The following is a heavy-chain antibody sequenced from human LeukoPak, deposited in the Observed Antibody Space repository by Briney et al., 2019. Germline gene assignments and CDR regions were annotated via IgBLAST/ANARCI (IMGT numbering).Heavy chain of an antibody. CDR2: ISSSSSYI. CDR1: GFTFSRYS. D-gene: IGHD2-2*01. CDR3: ARTTLEYQLGAI. V-gene: IGHV3-21*04. J-gene: IGHJ3*02. Sequence: GGSLRLFCAASGFTFSRYSMNWVRQAPGKGLEWVSSISSSSSYIYYADSVKGRFTISRDNAKNSLYLQMNSLRAEDTAVYYCARTTLEYQLGAIWGQGTMVTVSS.